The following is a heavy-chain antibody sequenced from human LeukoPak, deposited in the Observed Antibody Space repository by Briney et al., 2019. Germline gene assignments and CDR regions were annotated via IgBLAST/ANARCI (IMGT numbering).Heavy chain of an antibody. J-gene: IGHJ6*01. Sequence: GGSLRLSCAASDFTFSRYSMNWFRQAPGEGLEWVSSISSGGHNIFYADPVKGRFTISRDNAKNSLYLQMNSLRVEDTAVYYCARHGDGFYRGMDVWGQGTTVTVS. CDR2: ISSGGHNI. D-gene: IGHD4-17*01. CDR3: ARHGDGFYRGMDV. V-gene: IGHV3-21*01. CDR1: DFTFSRYS.